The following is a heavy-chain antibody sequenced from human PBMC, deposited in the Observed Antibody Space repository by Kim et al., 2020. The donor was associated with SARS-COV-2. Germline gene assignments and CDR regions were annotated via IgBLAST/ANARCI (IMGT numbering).Heavy chain of an antibody. D-gene: IGHD6-19*01. J-gene: IGHJ6*02. CDR2: MNPNSGNT. CDR3: ASRSYIAVAGYYYYYGMDV. Sequence: ASVKVSCKASGYTFTSYDINWVRQATGQGLEWMGWMNPNSGNTGYAQKFQGRVTITRNTSISTAYMELSSLRSEDTAVYYCASRSYIAVAGYYYYYGMDVWGRGTTVTVSS. V-gene: IGHV1-8*01. CDR1: GYTFTSYD.